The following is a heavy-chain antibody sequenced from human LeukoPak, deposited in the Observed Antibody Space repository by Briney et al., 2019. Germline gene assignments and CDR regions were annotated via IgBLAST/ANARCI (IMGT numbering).Heavy chain of an antibody. CDR2: IYSGGGT. Sequence: GGSLRLSCAASGFTVSSNYMSWVRQAPGRGLEWVSVIYSGGGTYYADSVKGRFTISRDNSKNTLYLQMNSLRAEDTAVYYCARDVEYYGMDVWGQGTTVTVSS. D-gene: IGHD5-24*01. J-gene: IGHJ6*02. CDR1: GFTVSSNY. V-gene: IGHV3-53*01. CDR3: ARDVEYYGMDV.